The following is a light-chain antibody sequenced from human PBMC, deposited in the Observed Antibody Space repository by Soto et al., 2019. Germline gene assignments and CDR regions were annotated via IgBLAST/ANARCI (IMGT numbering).Light chain of an antibody. CDR3: AAWDDSLNGHYV. CDR2: SNN. CDR1: SSNIGSNT. Sequence: QSVLTRPPSASGTPGQRVTISCSGSSSNIGSNTVNWYQQLPGTAPKLLIYSNNQRPSGVPDRFSGSKSGTSASLAISGLQSEDEADYCCAAWDDSLNGHYVFGTGTKVTVL. J-gene: IGLJ1*01. V-gene: IGLV1-44*01.